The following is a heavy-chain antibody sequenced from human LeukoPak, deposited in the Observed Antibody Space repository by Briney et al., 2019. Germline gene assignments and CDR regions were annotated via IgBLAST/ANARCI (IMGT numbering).Heavy chain of an antibody. D-gene: IGHD6-19*01. Sequence: GGSLRLSCAASGFTFSSHSMNWVRQAPGKGLEWVAVIWYDGSNKYYADSVKGRFTISRDNSKNTLYLQMNSLRAEDTAVYYCARERRGIAVAGFDYWGQGTLVTVSS. CDR2: IWYDGSNK. CDR3: ARERRGIAVAGFDY. J-gene: IGHJ4*02. CDR1: GFTFSSHS. V-gene: IGHV3-33*08.